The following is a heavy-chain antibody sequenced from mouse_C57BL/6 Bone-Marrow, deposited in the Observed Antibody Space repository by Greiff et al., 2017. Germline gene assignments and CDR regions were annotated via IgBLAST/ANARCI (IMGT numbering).Heavy chain of an antibody. CDR1: GFNIKDDY. V-gene: IGHV14-4*01. Sequence: EVKLQESGAELVRPGASVKLSCTASGFNIKDDYMHWVKQRPEQGLEWIGWIDPENGDTEYASKFQGKATITADTSSNTAYLQLSSLTSEDTAVYYCTPTGDWVAYWGQGTLVTVSA. CDR2: IDPENGDT. J-gene: IGHJ3*01. CDR3: TPTGDWVAY.